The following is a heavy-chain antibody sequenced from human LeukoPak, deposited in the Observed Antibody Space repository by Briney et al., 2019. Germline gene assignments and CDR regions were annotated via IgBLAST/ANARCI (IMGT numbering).Heavy chain of an antibody. J-gene: IGHJ4*02. V-gene: IGHV1-8*01. D-gene: IGHD3-22*01. CDR1: GYTFTSYD. CDR2: MNPNSGNT. Sequence: ASVKVSCKASGYTFTSYDINWMRQATGQGLEWMGWMNPNSGNTGYAQKFQDRVTMTRNTSINTAYMELSSLRSEDMAVYYCARGFRDSSGRKPDYWGQGTLVTVSS. CDR3: ARGFRDSSGRKPDY.